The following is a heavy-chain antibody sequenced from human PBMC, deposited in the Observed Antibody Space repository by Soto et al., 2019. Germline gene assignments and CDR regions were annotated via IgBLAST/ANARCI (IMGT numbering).Heavy chain of an antibody. D-gene: IGHD2-21*01. CDR1: GFTFSCYA. Sequence: GGSLRLSCAASGFTFSCYAMSWVRQAPGKGLEWVSAIIDSAGSTYYADSVKGRFTISRDNSKNTLYLQMSTLRVEDTAVYYCGCAPMWSGAYDSWGQGTLVTVSS. V-gene: IGHV3-23*01. CDR3: GCAPMWSGAYDS. J-gene: IGHJ4*02. CDR2: IIDSAGST.